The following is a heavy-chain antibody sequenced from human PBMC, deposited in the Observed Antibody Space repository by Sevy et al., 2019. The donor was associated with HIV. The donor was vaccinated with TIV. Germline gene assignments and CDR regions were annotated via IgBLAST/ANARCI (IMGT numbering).Heavy chain of an antibody. CDR1: GFTFSSYS. D-gene: IGHD2-15*01. CDR3: ARAGVGWYESQQQPSQNFDYYYYSMDV. Sequence: GGSLRLSCAASGFTFSSYSMNWVRQAPGKGLEWVSYISSSSSTIYYADSVKGQYTISRDNAKNSLYLKMNSLRDEDTAVYYCARAGVGWYESQQQPSQNFDYYYYSMDVWGKETTVTVSS. J-gene: IGHJ6*04. V-gene: IGHV3-48*02. CDR2: ISSSSSTI.